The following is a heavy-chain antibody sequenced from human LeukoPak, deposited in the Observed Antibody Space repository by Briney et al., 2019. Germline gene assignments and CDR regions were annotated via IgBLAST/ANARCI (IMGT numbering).Heavy chain of an antibody. J-gene: IGHJ5*02. D-gene: IGHD2-21*02. Sequence: GGSLRLSCAASGFTFSSSVMNWVRQSPGKGLEWVSTLTGSGDNTHYADSVKGRFTISRDNSKNTLYLQMNSLRVEDTAVYYCANSYCGGDCYLPWGQGTLVTVSS. CDR2: LTGSGDNT. CDR3: ANSYCGGDCYLP. CDR1: GFTFSSSV. V-gene: IGHV3-23*01.